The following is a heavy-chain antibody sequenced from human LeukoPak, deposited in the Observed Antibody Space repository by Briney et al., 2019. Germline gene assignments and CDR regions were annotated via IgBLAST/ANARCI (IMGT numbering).Heavy chain of an antibody. V-gene: IGHV1-8*01. CDR1: GYSFTDFD. J-gene: IGHJ4*02. CDR2: MNPNTGET. CDR3: VRPSTSSGWYFFPY. D-gene: IGHD6-19*01. Sequence: VASVKVSCKSSGYSFTDFDINWVRQAPGQGLEWMGWMNPNTGETGYAQKFQGRVTMTRSTSISTAYMDLSSLRSEDTAVYYCVRPSTSSGWYFFPYWGQGTLVTVSS.